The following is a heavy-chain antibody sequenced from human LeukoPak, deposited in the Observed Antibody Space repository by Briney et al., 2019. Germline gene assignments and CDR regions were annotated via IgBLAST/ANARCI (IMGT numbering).Heavy chain of an antibody. D-gene: IGHD3-22*01. V-gene: IGHV1-18*01. CDR1: GYTFTSYG. CDR3: ARSPPRYYYDSSGYSHFDY. CDR2: ISAYNGNT. J-gene: IGHJ4*02. Sequence: ASVKVSCKASGYTFTSYGISWVGQAPGQGLEWMGWISAYNGNTNYAQKLQGRVTMTTDTSTSTAYMELRSLRSDDTAVYYCARSPPRYYYDSSGYSHFDYWGQGTLVTVSS.